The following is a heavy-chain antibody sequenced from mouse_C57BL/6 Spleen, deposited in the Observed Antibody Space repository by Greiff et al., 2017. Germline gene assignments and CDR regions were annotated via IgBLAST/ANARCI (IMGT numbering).Heavy chain of an antibody. V-gene: IGHV1-64*01. J-gene: IGHJ3*01. CDR1: GYTFTSYW. CDR2: IHPNSGST. Sequence: VQLQQPGAELVKPGASVKLSCKASGYTFTSYWMHWVKQRPGQGLEWIGMIHPNSGSTNYNEKFKSKATLTVDKSSSTAYMQLSSLTSEDSAVYYCARWDYEYDEEFAYWGQGTLVTVSA. D-gene: IGHD2-4*01. CDR3: ARWDYEYDEEFAY.